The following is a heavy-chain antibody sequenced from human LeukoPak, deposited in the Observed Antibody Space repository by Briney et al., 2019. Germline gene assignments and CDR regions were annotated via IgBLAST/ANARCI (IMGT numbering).Heavy chain of an antibody. CDR2: ISSSSYI. D-gene: IGHD2-2*01. J-gene: IGHJ4*02. V-gene: IGHV3-21*01. CDR1: GFTFSSYS. CDR3: ARGAATPVFDY. Sequence: GGSLRLSCAASGFTFSSYSMNWVRQAPGKGLGWVSSISSSSYIYYADSVKGRFTISRDNAKNSLYLQMNSLRAEDTAVYYCARGAATPVFDYWGQGTLVTVSS.